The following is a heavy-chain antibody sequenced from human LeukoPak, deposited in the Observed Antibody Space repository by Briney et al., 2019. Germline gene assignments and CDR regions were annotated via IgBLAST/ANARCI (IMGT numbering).Heavy chain of an antibody. CDR3: GMSGYRVPLQDDVFDV. CDR1: GYSITSYC. CDR2: IYPGDSVP. J-gene: IGHJ3*01. D-gene: IGHD5/OR15-5a*01. V-gene: IGHV5-51*01. Sequence: KCGESLKIPCKVSGYSITSYCIGWVRQMPGKGLEWMWIIYPGDSVPTYRPSYQGQATISVYKSINTAYLQWSSLHASDPAMYYCGMSGYRVPLQDDVFDVWVQGTMVTVST.